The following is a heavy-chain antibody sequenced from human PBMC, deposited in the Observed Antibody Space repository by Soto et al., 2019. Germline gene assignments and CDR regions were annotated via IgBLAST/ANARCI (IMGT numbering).Heavy chain of an antibody. V-gene: IGHV3-73*01. J-gene: IGHJ6*02. CDR2: IRSKANSFAT. Sequence: WGSLRLSCAGSGFSFSGSTIHFFRHSSLKGLEWVGRIRSKANSFATAYAASVKGRFIISRDDSKTTAYLQMNSLKIEDTAVYYCFREDYFSYHGMDVWGQGTTVTVSS. CDR1: GFSFSGST. CDR3: FREDYFSYHGMDV.